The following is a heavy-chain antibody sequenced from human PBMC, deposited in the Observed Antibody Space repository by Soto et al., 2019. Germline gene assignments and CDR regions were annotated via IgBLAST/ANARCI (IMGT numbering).Heavy chain of an antibody. Sequence: SETLSLTCAIPGDSVARNSAAWNCIRLSPSRGLEWLARTYYRSRWYNDYALFVRSRITVNPDTSKNQFSLQLTSVTPEDTAVYFCAGTTSHQWYYMDVWGKGTTVTVSS. V-gene: IGHV6-1*01. CDR2: TYYRSRWYN. J-gene: IGHJ6*03. CDR1: GDSVARNSAA. CDR3: AGTTSHQWYYMDV. D-gene: IGHD1-7*01.